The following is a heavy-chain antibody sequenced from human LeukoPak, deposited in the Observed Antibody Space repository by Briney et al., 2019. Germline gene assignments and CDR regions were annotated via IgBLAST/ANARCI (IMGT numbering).Heavy chain of an antibody. D-gene: IGHD3/OR15-3a*01. V-gene: IGHV1-2*02. CDR1: GYTFTGYY. J-gene: IGHJ4*02. CDR3: ATDPGLVIKGYYFDY. Sequence: ASVKVSCKASGYTFTGYYMHWVRQAPGQGLEWMGWINPNSGGTNYAQKFQGRVTMTEDTSTDTAYMELSSLRSEDTAVYYCATDPGLVIKGYYFDYWGQGTLVTVSS. CDR2: INPNSGGT.